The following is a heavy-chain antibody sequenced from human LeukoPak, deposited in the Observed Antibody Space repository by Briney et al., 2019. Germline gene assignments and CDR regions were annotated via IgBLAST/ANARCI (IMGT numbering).Heavy chain of an antibody. CDR1: GYTFTSYG. CDR3: ARGWYSGGSCNFDY. Sequence: ASVKVSCKASGYTFTSYGISWVRQAPGQGLEWMGWINAYNGSTNYAQKLQGRVTMTTDTSTSTAYMELRSLSSDDTAVYYCARGWYSGGSCNFDYWGQGTLVTVSS. CDR2: INAYNGST. J-gene: IGHJ4*02. V-gene: IGHV1-18*01. D-gene: IGHD2-15*01.